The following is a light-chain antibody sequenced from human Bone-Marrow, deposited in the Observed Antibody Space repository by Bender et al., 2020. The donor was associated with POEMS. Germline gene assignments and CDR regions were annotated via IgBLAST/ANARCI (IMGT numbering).Light chain of an antibody. CDR1: SSDVGGYKY. J-gene: IGLJ3*02. CDR3: AVWDDSLNGWV. CDR2: DVS. Sequence: QSALTQPASVSGSPGQSITISCTGTSSDVGGYKYVSWYQHHPGKAPKLIIYDVSNRPSGVPDRFSGSKSGNTASLTISGLQAEDEADYYCAVWDDSLNGWVFGGGTKLTVL. V-gene: IGLV2-14*03.